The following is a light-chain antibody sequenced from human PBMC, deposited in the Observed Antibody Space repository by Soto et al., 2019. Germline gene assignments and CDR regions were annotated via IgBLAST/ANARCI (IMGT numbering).Light chain of an antibody. CDR3: NSYTSSETLV. J-gene: IGLJ3*02. CDR1: SSDIGGYKY. Sequence: QSVLTQPASVSGSPGQSIAISCTGTSSDIGGYKYVNWYQQHPGKVPKVIIYDVSNRPSGVSDRFSGSKSGNTASLTISGLQAEDEADYYCNSYTSSETLVFGGGTKLTVL. CDR2: DVS. V-gene: IGLV2-14*01.